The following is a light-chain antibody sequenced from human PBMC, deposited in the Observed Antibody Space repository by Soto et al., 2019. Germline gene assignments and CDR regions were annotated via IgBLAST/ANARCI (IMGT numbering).Light chain of an antibody. CDR2: EVS. CDR1: SSNLGAGYD. CDR3: SSYTSSSPYV. Sequence: QSVLTQPPSVSGAPGQRVTISCTGNSSNLGAGYDVHWYQQHPGKAPKLMIYEVSNRPSGVSNRFSGSKSGNTASLTISGLQAEDEADYYCSSYTSSSPYVFGTGTKLTVL. J-gene: IGLJ1*01. V-gene: IGLV2-14*01.